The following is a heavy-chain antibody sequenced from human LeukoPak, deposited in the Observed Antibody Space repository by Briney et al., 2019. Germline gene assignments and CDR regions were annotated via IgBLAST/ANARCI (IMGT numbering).Heavy chain of an antibody. V-gene: IGHV3-23*01. Sequence: PGGSLRLSCAASGFTFSSYVMSWVRQAPGKGLEWVSTISGSGGSTYYADSVKGRFTISRDNSKNTLYLQMNSLRAEDTAVYYCAKKLAFFSNYDYWGQGTLVTVSS. CDR3: AKKLAFFSNYDY. CDR1: GFTFSSYV. J-gene: IGHJ4*02. D-gene: IGHD4-11*01. CDR2: ISGSGGST.